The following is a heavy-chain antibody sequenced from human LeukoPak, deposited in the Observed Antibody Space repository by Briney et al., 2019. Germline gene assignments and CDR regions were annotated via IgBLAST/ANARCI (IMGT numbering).Heavy chain of an antibody. CDR3: ARYPRGAAAGNFDY. CDR2: IYYSGST. J-gene: IGHJ4*02. CDR1: GGSISSSSYY. V-gene: IGHV4-39*01. D-gene: IGHD6-13*01. Sequence: SETLSLTCTVSGGSISSSSYYWGWIRQPPGKGLEWIGSIYYSGSTYYNPSLKSRVTISVDTSKNQFSLKLSSVTAADTAVYYCARYPRGAAAGNFDYWGQGTLVTVSS.